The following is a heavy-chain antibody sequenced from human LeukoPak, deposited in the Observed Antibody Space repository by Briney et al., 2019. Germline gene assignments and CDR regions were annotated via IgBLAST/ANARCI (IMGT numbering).Heavy chain of an antibody. CDR1: GFTFSSYA. D-gene: IGHD1-26*01. Sequence: GGSLRLSCAASGFTFSSYAMHWVRQAPGKGLEWVAVISYDGSNKYYADSVKGRFTISRDNSKNTLYLQMNSLRAEDTAVYYCARDYRPAFGTDGGSYSPFDYWGQGALVTVSS. V-gene: IGHV3-30*04. CDR3: ARDYRPAFGTDGGSYSPFDY. CDR2: ISYDGSNK. J-gene: IGHJ4*02.